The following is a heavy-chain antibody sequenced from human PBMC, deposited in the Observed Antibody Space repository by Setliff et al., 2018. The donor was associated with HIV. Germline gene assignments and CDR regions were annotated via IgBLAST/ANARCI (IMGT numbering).Heavy chain of an antibody. V-gene: IGHV4-39*01. J-gene: IGHJ4*02. D-gene: IGHD3-22*01. CDR1: GGSISSTSYY. Sequence: PSETLSLTCTVSGGSISSTSYYWGWIRQPPGTGLEWIGSISSSGNTYYNPSLKSRVTTSVDTPKNQFSLRLTSVTAADTAVYFCARLRITMIMMLNYFDYWGQGTLVTVSS. CDR2: ISSSGNT. CDR3: ARLRITMIMMLNYFDY.